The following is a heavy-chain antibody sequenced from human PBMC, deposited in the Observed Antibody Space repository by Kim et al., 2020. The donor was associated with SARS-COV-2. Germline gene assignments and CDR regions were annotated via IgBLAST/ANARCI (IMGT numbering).Heavy chain of an antibody. CDR2: INPNSGGT. CDR3: ARGARLVTLLGGFIDY. CDR1: GYTFTGYY. J-gene: IGHJ4*02. V-gene: IGHV1-2*02. D-gene: IGHD3-16*01. Sequence: ASVKVSCKASGYTFTGYYMHWVRQAPGQGLEWMGRINPNSGGTNYAQKFQGRVTMTRDTSSSTAYMELSRLRSDDTAVYYCARGARLVTLLGGFIDYWGQGTLVTVSS.